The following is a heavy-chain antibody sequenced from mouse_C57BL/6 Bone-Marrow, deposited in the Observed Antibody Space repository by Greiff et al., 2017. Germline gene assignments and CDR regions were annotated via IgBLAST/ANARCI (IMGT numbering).Heavy chain of an antibody. V-gene: IGHV1-81*01. J-gene: IGHJ4*01. Sequence: VQLQQSGAELARPGASVKLSCKASGYTFTSYGISWVKQRTGQGLEWIGEIYPRSGNTYYNEKFKGKATLTADKSSSTAYMGLRSLTSEDSAVYFCARGNYYAMDYWGQGTSVTVSS. CDR2: IYPRSGNT. CDR1: GYTFTSYG. D-gene: IGHD2-1*01. CDR3: ARGNYYAMDY.